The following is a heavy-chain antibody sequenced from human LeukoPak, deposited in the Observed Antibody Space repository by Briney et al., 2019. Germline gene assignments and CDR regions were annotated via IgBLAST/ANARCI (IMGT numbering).Heavy chain of an antibody. CDR1: GFTFSSYG. CDR3: AKEAYNYYDSSGYLFGY. CDR2: IWYDGSNK. Sequence: GRSLRLSCAASGFTFSSYGMHRVRQAPGKGLEWVAVIWYDGSNKYYADSVKGRFTISRDNSKNTLYLQMNSLRAEDTAVYYCAKEAYNYYDSSGYLFGYWGQGTLVTVSS. D-gene: IGHD3-22*01. J-gene: IGHJ4*02. V-gene: IGHV3-33*06.